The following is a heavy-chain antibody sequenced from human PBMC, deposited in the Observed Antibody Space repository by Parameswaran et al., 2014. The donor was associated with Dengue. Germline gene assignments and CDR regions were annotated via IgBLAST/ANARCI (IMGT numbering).Heavy chain of an antibody. Sequence: WVRQAPGQGLEWMGWISAYSGNTNYAQNLQGRVTMTTDTPTSTAYMELRSLRSDDTAIYYCARDKEATVAGTPWNSGYWGQGTLVTVSS. J-gene: IGHJ4*02. V-gene: IGHV1-18*01. D-gene: IGHD6-19*01. CDR3: ARDKEATVAGTPWNSGY. CDR2: ISAYSGNT.